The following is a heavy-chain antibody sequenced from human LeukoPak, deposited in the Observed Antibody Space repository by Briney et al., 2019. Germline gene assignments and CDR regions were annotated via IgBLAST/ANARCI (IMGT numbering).Heavy chain of an antibody. CDR3: ARFGHDSSGYYPDHFDY. D-gene: IGHD3-22*01. CDR1: GSSFTSYW. Sequence: GASLKISCKGSGSSFTSYWIGWVRQMPGKCLELMGIIYPGDSDTRYSPPFQGQVTISADKSISTAYLQWSSFKASDTAMYYCARFGHDSSGYYPDHFDYWGQGTLVTVSS. CDR2: IYPGDSDT. V-gene: IGHV5-51*01. J-gene: IGHJ4*02.